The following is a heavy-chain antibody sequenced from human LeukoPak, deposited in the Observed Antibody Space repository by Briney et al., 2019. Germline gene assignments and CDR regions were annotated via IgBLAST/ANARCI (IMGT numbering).Heavy chain of an antibody. V-gene: IGHV4-34*01. J-gene: IGHJ4*02. CDR3: ARKGSGLRP. CDR1: GGSFSGYY. Sequence: SETLSLTCAVYGGSFSGYYWNWIRQAPGKGLEWIGEVNHSGSTNYNPSLKSRVTISVDTSKNQFSLKLSSVTAADTAVYYCARKGSGLRPWGQGTLVTVSS. CDR2: VNHSGST. D-gene: IGHD6-19*01.